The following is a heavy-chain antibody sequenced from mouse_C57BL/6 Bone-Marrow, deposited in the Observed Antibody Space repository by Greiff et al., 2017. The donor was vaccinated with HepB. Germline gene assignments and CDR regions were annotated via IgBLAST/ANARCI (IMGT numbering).Heavy chain of an antibody. V-gene: IGHV1-52*01. J-gene: IGHJ4*01. CDR1: GYTFTSYW. Sequence: QVQLQQPGAELVRPGSSVKLSCKASGYTFTSYWMHWVKQRPIQGLEWIGNIDPSDSETHYNQKFKDKATLTVDKSSSTAYMQLSSLTSEDSAVYYCARSMITTGYYYAMDYWGQGTSVTVSS. CDR3: ARSMITTGYYYAMDY. D-gene: IGHD2-4*01. CDR2: IDPSDSET.